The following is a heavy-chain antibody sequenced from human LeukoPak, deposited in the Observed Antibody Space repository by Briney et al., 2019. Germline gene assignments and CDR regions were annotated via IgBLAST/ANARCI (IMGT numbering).Heavy chain of an antibody. V-gene: IGHV4-59*01. D-gene: IGHD5-12*01. Sequence: SETLSLTCTVSGGSISSYYWSWIRQPPGKGLEWIGYIYYSGSTNYNPSLKSRVTISVDTSKNQFSLNLTSVTAADTAVYYCARGPSFSGYVNYWGQGALVTVSS. CDR1: GGSISSYY. J-gene: IGHJ4*02. CDR3: ARGPSFSGYVNY. CDR2: IYYSGST.